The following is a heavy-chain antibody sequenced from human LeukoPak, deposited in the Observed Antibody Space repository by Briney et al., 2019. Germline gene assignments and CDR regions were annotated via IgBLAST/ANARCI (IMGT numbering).Heavy chain of an antibody. Sequence: GSLRLSSAAPGFSFSEYYMSWIRQAPGKGLERVAYITSSGDDIYYADSVKGRFTISRDNAKNALFLQMNSLRVEDTATYYCASDIVATSGDFWGQGTLVSVSS. V-gene: IGHV3-11*01. J-gene: IGHJ4*02. CDR3: ASDIVATSGDF. D-gene: IGHD5-12*01. CDR1: GFSFSEYY. CDR2: ITSSGDDI.